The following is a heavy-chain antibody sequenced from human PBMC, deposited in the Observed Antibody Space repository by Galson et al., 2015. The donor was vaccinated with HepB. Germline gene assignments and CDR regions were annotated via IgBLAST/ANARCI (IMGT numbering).Heavy chain of an antibody. V-gene: IGHV3-9*01. CDR2: ISWNSDFT. D-gene: IGHD3-10*01. CDR1: GFTFEDYA. CDR3: AQDLTYYYGSGSYFVGMDV. Sequence: SLRLSCAASGFTFEDYAMHWVRQVPGKGLEWVSGISWNSDFTGYADSVRGRFTISRDNAKYSLYLQMNSLRAEDTALYYCAQDLTYYYGSGSYFVGMDVWGQRTTVTVSS. J-gene: IGHJ6*02.